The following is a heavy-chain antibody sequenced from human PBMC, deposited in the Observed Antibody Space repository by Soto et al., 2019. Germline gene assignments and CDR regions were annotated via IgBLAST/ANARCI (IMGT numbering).Heavy chain of an antibody. Sequence: QVQLVASGGGVVQPGRSLRLSCAASGFTFSSYGMHWVRQAPGKEREWVAVISYDGSNKYYADSVKGRFTISRDNSKNTRYLQMNSLRAEDTAVYYCAKDGYSSSWVGGMDVWVHGTTVTVSS. CDR1: GFTFSSYG. CDR2: ISYDGSNK. J-gene: IGHJ6*02. CDR3: AKDGYSSSWVGGMDV. D-gene: IGHD6-13*01. V-gene: IGHV3-30*18.